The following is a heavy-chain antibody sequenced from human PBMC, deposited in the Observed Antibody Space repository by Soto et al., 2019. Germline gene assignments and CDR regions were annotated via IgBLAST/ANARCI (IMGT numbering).Heavy chain of an antibody. CDR1: GFTFSSYW. J-gene: IGHJ4*02. Sequence: GGSLRLSGAASGFTFSSYWIHWVRQVPGKGLVWVSRINSGGTGTIYADSVKGRFTISRDNAKNTLYLQMNSLRAEDTAVYYCVRAYDSSGYNSDYWGQGTPVPVSS. CDR2: INSGGTGT. V-gene: IGHV3-74*01. CDR3: VRAYDSSGYNSDY. D-gene: IGHD3-22*01.